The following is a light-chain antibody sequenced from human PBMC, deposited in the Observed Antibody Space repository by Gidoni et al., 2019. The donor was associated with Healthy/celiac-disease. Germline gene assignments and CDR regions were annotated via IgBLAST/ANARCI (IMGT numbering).Light chain of an antibody. Sequence: DIQITQSPSSLSSSVGYRVTITCRASQSISSYLNWYQQKPGKAPKLLIYAASSLQSGVPSRFSGSGSGTDFTLTISRLQPEDVATYYCQQSYSTLTFGGGTKVEIK. V-gene: IGKV1-39*01. CDR3: QQSYSTLT. CDR1: QSISSY. J-gene: IGKJ4*01. CDR2: AAS.